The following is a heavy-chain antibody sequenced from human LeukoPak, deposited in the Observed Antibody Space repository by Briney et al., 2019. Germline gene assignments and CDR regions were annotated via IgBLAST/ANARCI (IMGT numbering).Heavy chain of an antibody. D-gene: IGHD6-13*01. CDR2: INPNSGDT. CDR1: GYTFTGYH. V-gene: IGHV1-2*04. CDR3: ARGLKGYYYFDY. J-gene: IGHJ4*02. Sequence: GASVKVSCKASGYTFTGYHMHWVRQAPGQGLEWMGRINPNSGDTNYAQKFQGWVTMTRDTSISTAYMELSRLRSDDTAVYYCARGLKGYYYFDYWGQGALVTVSS.